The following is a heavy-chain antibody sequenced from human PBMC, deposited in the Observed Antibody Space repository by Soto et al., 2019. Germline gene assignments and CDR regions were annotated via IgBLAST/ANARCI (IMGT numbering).Heavy chain of an antibody. CDR3: AGGGIMYGDYRSMDV. Sequence: EVQLVESGGGLVKPGGSLRLSCAASGFTFSSYNMNWVRQAPGKGLEWVSSLSSSSSYIYYADSVNGRFTISRNNAKNSLYLQMNGLSAEDTAVYYCAGGGIMYGDYRSMDVWGKGTTVTVSS. CDR2: LSSSSSYI. V-gene: IGHV3-21*01. J-gene: IGHJ6*03. CDR1: GFTFSSYN. D-gene: IGHD4-17*01.